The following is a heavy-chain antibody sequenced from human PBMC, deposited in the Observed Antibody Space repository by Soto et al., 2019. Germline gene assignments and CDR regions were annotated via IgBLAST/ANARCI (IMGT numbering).Heavy chain of an antibody. V-gene: IGHV1-2*04. CDR1: GYTFTGYY. Sequence: QVQLVQSGAEVKKPGASVKVSCKASGYTFTGYYMHWVRQAPGQGLEWMGWINPNSGGTNYAQKFQGWVTMTRDTSISTAYMELSRLRSDDTAVYYCARDGSRTGDYYYYGMDVWGQGTTVTVSS. CDR2: INPNSGGT. J-gene: IGHJ6*02. D-gene: IGHD4-17*01. CDR3: ARDGSRTGDYYYYGMDV.